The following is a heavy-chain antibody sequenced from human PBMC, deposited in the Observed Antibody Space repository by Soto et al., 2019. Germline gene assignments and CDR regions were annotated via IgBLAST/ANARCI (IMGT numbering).Heavy chain of an antibody. V-gene: IGHV1-2*02. CDR2: INPNSGGT. CDR1: GYTFTGYY. Sequence: ASVKVSCKASGYTFTGYYMHWVRQAPGQGLEWMGWINPNSGGTNYAQKFQGRVTMTRDTSISTAYMELSRLRSDDTAVYYCAIGYCSGGSCYPPYYYGMDVWGQGTTVTVS. CDR3: AIGYCSGGSCYPPYYYGMDV. J-gene: IGHJ6*02. D-gene: IGHD2-15*01.